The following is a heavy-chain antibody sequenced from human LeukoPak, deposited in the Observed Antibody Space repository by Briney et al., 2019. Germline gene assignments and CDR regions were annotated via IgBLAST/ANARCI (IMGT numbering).Heavy chain of an antibody. CDR2: ISGSGVST. CDR3: AKDATRLLMEFDY. J-gene: IGHJ4*02. D-gene: IGHD1-1*01. CDR1: GFNFSRYG. Sequence: GALEISLAAAGFNFSRYGMRWGQPAAGKGVGGGSAISGSGVSTYYADSVKGRFTISRDNSKNTLYLQMNSLRAEDTAVYYCAKDATRLLMEFDYWGQGTLVTVSS. V-gene: IGHV3-23*01.